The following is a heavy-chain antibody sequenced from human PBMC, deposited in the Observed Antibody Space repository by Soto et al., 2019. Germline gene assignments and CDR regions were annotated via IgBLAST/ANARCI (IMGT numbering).Heavy chain of an antibody. V-gene: IGHV3-7*03. J-gene: IGHJ6*02. Sequence: QPGGSLRLSCAASGFTFSSYWMSWVRQAPGKGLEWVANIKQDGSEKYYVDSVKGRFTISRDNAKNSLYLQMNSLRAEDTAVYYCARDGFSMIVVVIEYYYYGMDVWGQGTTVTVSS. CDR1: GFTFSSYW. CDR2: IKQDGSEK. CDR3: ARDGFSMIVVVIEYYYYGMDV. D-gene: IGHD3-22*01.